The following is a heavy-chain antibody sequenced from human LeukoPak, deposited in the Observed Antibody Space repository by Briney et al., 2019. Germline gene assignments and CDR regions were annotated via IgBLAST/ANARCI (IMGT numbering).Heavy chain of an antibody. Sequence: GGSLRLSCAASGFTFSSYGMHWVRQAPGKGLEWVAFIRYDGSNKYYADSVKGRFTISRDNSKNTLYLQMNSLRAEDTAVYYCAKVSGRFLPYYYYMDVWGKGTTVTVSS. J-gene: IGHJ6*03. CDR1: GFTFSSYG. D-gene: IGHD3-3*01. CDR3: AKVSGRFLPYYYYMDV. V-gene: IGHV3-30*02. CDR2: IRYDGSNK.